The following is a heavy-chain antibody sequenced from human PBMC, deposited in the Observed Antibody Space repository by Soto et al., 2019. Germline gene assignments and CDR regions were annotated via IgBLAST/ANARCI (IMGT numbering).Heavy chain of an antibody. Sequence: GGSLRLSCAASGFTFSDYAMAWVRQAPGKGLEWVSAVSGTGDSPYYADSAKRRFTISRDSSRNTLYLQMTSLRAEETAVYYCARGYPLWSPYFYYYMDVWGQGTTVTVSS. J-gene: IGHJ6*03. D-gene: IGHD5-18*01. CDR1: GFTFSDYA. CDR2: VSGTGDSP. V-gene: IGHV3-23*01. CDR3: ARGYPLWSPYFYYYMDV.